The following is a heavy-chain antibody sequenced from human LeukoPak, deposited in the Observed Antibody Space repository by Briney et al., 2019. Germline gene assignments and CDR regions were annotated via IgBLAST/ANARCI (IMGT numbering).Heavy chain of an antibody. Sequence: GGSLRLSCAASGFTFSSYGMHWVRQAPGKGLEWVALIWDDGSNKYYADSVKGRFTISRDTSKNTLYLQMNSPRAEDTAVYYCARGITMIVVVHAFDYWGRGTLVTVSS. V-gene: IGHV3-33*01. D-gene: IGHD3-22*01. J-gene: IGHJ4*02. CDR2: IWDDGSNK. CDR1: GFTFSSYG. CDR3: ARGITMIVVVHAFDY.